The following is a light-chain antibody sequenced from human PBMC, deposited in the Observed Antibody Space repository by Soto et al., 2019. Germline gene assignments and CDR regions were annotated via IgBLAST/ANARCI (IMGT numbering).Light chain of an antibody. Sequence: AIRMTQSPSSFSASTGDRVTITCRASQGISSHLAWYHVKPGKAPRLLIYTASYLESGVPARFSGSGSGTDFTLTISTLQSEDFAVYYCQQSFSCPLTFGGGTKVEIK. J-gene: IGKJ4*01. CDR2: TAS. CDR3: QQSFSCPLT. CDR1: QGISSH. V-gene: IGKV1-8*01.